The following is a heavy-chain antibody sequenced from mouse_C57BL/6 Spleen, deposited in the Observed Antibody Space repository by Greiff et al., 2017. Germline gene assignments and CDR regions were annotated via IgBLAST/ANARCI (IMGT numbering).Heavy chain of an antibody. CDR2: IHPNSGST. Sequence: QVQLQQPGAELVKPGASVKLSCKASGYTFTSYWMHWVKQRPGPGLEWIGMIHPNSGSTNYNEKFKSKATLTVDKSSSTAYMQLSSLTSEDSAVYYCARRVIYYNQRAMDYWGQGTSVTVAS. J-gene: IGHJ4*01. V-gene: IGHV1-64*01. D-gene: IGHD1-3*01. CDR3: ARRVIYYNQRAMDY. CDR1: GYTFTSYW.